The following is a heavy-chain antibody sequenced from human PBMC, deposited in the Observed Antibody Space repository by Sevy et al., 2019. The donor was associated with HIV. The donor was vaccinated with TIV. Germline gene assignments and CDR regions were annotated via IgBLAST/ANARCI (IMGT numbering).Heavy chain of an antibody. V-gene: IGHV3-23*01. CDR1: GLSFTNYA. D-gene: IGHD1-26*01. J-gene: IGHJ4*02. CDR2: ISGTAAYT. CDR3: AKDSTLGPTTPDY. Sequence: GGSLRLSCAASGLSFTNYAMSWVRQAPGKGLEWVSAISGTAAYTYYADSVKGRFTISRDNSKNTIYLQMNSLRAEDTATYFCAKDSTLGPTTPDYWGQGILVTVSS.